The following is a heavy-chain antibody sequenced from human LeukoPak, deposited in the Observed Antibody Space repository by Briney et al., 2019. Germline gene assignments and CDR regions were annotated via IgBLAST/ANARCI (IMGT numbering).Heavy chain of an antibody. CDR2: IYYSGST. J-gene: IGHJ3*02. Sequence: SETLSLTCTVSGGSISSHYWSWIRQPPGKGLEWIGYIYYSGSTNYNPSLKGRVTISVDTSKNQFSLKLSSVTAADTAVYYCARSGAGGLLWFGESEGPDAFDIWGQGTMVTVSS. CDR3: ARSGAGGLLWFGESEGPDAFDI. V-gene: IGHV4-59*11. CDR1: GGSISSHY. D-gene: IGHD3-10*01.